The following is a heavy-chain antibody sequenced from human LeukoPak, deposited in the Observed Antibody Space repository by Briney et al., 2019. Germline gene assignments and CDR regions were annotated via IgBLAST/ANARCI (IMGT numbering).Heavy chain of an antibody. D-gene: IGHD6-19*01. Sequence: GASVKVSCKASGYRFTDYYIHWVRQAPGQGLEWMGWISPNSGGTNYAQKFQGRVTMTRDTSISTAYMELSRLRSDDTAVYYCAREPRPRGGWFVSDWGQGTLVTVSS. J-gene: IGHJ4*02. CDR2: ISPNSGGT. CDR3: AREPRPRGGWFVSD. V-gene: IGHV1-2*02. CDR1: GYRFTDYY.